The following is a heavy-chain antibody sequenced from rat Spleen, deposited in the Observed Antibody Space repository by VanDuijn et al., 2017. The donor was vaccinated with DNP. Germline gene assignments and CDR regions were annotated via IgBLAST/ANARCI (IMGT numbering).Heavy chain of an antibody. Sequence: DVQLQESGPGLVEPSQSLSLTCSVTGYSITSSYGWNWIRKFPGNKMEWIGHISYSGTTSYHPSLKSRISITRDTSKNQFFLQLSSVTAEDTATYYCARWNIGTSTLDYWGQGVMVTVSS. CDR2: ISYSGTT. CDR1: GYSITSSY. CDR3: ARWNIGTSTLDY. J-gene: IGHJ2*01. D-gene: IGHD1-5*01. V-gene: IGHV3-1*01.